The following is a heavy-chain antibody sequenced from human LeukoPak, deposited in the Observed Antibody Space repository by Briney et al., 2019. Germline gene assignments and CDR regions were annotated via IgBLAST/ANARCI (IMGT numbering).Heavy chain of an antibody. V-gene: IGHV3-15*01. J-gene: IGHJ6*03. CDR1: GFTFSNAW. CDR2: IKSKTDGGTT. D-gene: IGHD6-6*01. Sequence: PGGSLRLSCAASGFTFSNAWMSWVRQAPGKGLEWVGRIKSKTDGGTTDYAAPVKGRFTISRDDSKNTLYLQMNSLKTEDTAVYYCTTNNEQLANYYYYYYMDVWGKGTTVTVSS. CDR3: TTNNEQLANYYYYYYMDV.